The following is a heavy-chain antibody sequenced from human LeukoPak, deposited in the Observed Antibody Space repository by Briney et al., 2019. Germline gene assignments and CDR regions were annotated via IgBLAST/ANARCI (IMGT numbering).Heavy chain of an antibody. V-gene: IGHV4-39*01. D-gene: IGHD2-21*01. Sequence: SETLSLTCTVSGGSISSSGYYWGWIRQPPGKGLEWIGSFSYSGTTYYNPSLKSRLTISLDTSKSQFSLRLSSVTAADTAVYSCARHIAGKNLFDPWGQGTLVTVSS. J-gene: IGHJ5*02. CDR2: FSYSGTT. CDR1: GGSISSSGYY. CDR3: ARHIAGKNLFDP.